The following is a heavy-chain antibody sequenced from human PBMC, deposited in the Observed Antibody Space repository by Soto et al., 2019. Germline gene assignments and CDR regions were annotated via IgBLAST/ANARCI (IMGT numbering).Heavy chain of an antibody. D-gene: IGHD2-21*02. CDR3: ARGTNAVVTGNAFDI. CDR1: GGSISSYY. CDR2: IYYSGST. V-gene: IGHV4-59*01. J-gene: IGHJ3*02. Sequence: SETLSLTCTASGGSISSYYWSWIRQPPGKGLEWIGYIYYSGSTNYNPSLKSRVTISVDTSKNQFSLKLSSVTAADTAVYYCARGTNAVVTGNAFDIWGQGTMVTVSS.